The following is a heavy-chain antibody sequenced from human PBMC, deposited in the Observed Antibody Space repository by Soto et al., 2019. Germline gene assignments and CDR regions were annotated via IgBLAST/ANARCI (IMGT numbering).Heavy chain of an antibody. Sequence: ASVKCSCKASGYTFTSYGISWVRQAPGQGLEWMGWINPNSGDTSYAQKFQGRVTMTRDTSIRTAYMELSRLRSDDTAVFYCAKIAAVGDFDFWGQGTQVTVSS. J-gene: IGHJ5*01. V-gene: IGHV1-2*02. CDR1: GYTFTSYG. D-gene: IGHD6-13*01. CDR2: INPNSGDT. CDR3: AKIAAVGDFDF.